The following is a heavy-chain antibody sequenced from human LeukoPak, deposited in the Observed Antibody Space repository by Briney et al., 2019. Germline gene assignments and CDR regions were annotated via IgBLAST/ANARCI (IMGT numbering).Heavy chain of an antibody. CDR1: GFTVTTNY. CDR3: ARDPAPSYFDY. Sequence: PGGSLRLSCAASGFTVTTNYMSWVRQAPGKGLEWVSVIYTGGSTYYADSVKGRFTISRDNSKNTLYLQMNSLRAEDTAVYYCARDPAPSYFDYWGQGTLVTVSS. V-gene: IGHV3-53*01. J-gene: IGHJ4*02. CDR2: IYTGGST.